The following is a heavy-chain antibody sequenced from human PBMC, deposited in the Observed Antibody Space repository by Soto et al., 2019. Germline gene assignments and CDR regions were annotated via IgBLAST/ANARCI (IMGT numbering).Heavy chain of an antibody. CDR3: ARQPDYNILTGYLYCFDY. J-gene: IGHJ4*02. CDR1: GYKFKNYW. Sequence: PGESLKIACEASGYKFKNYWIGWVRQMPGKGPEWMGFIYPGESDARYSPSFQGQITISVAKSINIVYLQWRSLKASDTAMYYCARQPDYNILTGYLYCFDYWGQGTLVTVSS. V-gene: IGHV5-51*01. CDR2: IYPGESDA. D-gene: IGHD3-9*01.